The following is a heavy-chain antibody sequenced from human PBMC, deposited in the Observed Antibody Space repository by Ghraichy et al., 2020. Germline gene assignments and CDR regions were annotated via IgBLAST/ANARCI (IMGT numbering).Heavy chain of an antibody. CDR2: TYYRSKWDN. CDR3: AREGCSGSNCFYGMDV. J-gene: IGHJ6*02. Sequence: GATWNWIRGSPARGLEWLGRTYYRSKWDNDYAVSVKGRMTINPDTSKNQLSLQLNSVTPEDTAVYYCAREGCSGSNCFYGMDVWGQGTTVTVSS. CDR1: GAT. V-gene: IGHV6-1*01. D-gene: IGHD2-15*01.